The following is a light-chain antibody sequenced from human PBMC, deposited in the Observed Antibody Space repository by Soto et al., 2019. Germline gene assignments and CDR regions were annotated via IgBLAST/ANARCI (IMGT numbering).Light chain of an antibody. CDR3: QQSHSTPYT. Sequence: IQMTQSPSSLSASVGDRVTITCRASQSISTYFNWYQQKPGKAPKFLISAASNLQSGVPSRFRGSGSGTDFTLTITSLQPEDFATYYCQQSHSTPYTFGQGTKREIK. V-gene: IGKV1-39*01. J-gene: IGKJ2*01. CDR2: AAS. CDR1: QSISTY.